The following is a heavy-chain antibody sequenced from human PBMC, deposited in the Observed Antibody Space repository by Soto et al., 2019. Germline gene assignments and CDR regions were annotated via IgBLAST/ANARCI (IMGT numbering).Heavy chain of an antibody. D-gene: IGHD3-22*01. Sequence: GGSLRLSCAASGFTFSSYGMHWVRQAPGKGLEWVAVIWYDGSNKYYADSVKGRFTISRDNSKNTLYLQMNSLRAEDTAVYYCARGAVEDYDSSGYYFDYWGQGTLVTVSS. J-gene: IGHJ4*02. V-gene: IGHV3-33*01. CDR1: GFTFSSYG. CDR3: ARGAVEDYDSSGYYFDY. CDR2: IWYDGSNK.